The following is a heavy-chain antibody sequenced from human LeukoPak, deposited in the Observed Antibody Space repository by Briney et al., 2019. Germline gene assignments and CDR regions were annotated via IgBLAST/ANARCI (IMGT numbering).Heavy chain of an antibody. CDR3: ARASGELRIDY. CDR2: IYHSGST. J-gene: IGHJ4*02. Sequence: SETLSLTCAVSGYSLSSGYYWGWIRQPPGKGPEWIGSIYHSGSTYYNPSLKSRVTISVDTSKNQFSLKLSSVTAADTAVYYCARASGELRIDYWGQGTLVTVSS. CDR1: GYSLSSGYY. V-gene: IGHV4-38-2*01. D-gene: IGHD2-15*01.